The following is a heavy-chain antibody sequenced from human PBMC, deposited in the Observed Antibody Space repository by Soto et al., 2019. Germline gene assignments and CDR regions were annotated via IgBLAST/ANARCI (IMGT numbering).Heavy chain of an antibody. J-gene: IGHJ5*02. CDR3: ARIYIMITFGGVIVPRTFDP. CDR1: GGSISSSSYY. V-gene: IGHV4-39*01. Sequence: LSLTCTVSGGSISSSSYYWGWIRQPPGKGLEWIGSIYYSGSTYYNPSLKSRVTISVDTSKNQFSLKLSSVTAADTAVYYCARIYIMITFGGVIVPRTFDPWGQGTLVTVSS. CDR2: IYYSGST. D-gene: IGHD3-16*02.